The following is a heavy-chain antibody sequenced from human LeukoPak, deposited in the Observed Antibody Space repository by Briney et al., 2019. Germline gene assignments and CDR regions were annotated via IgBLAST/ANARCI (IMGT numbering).Heavy chain of an antibody. CDR3: VTNSIGYCSGGNCYQVSDS. V-gene: IGHV4-59*12. Sequence: PSETLSLTCTVSGGSISRYYWSWIRQPPGKRLEWIGSIYYSGTTNYNPSLKSRVTISTDTSKNQLSLKLSSVTAADTAVYYCVTNSIGYCSGGNCYQVSDSWGQGTLVTVSS. J-gene: IGHJ4*02. CDR1: GGSISRYY. D-gene: IGHD2-15*01. CDR2: IYYSGTT.